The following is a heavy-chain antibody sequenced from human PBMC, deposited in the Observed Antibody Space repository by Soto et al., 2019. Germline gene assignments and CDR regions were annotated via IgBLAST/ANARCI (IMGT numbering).Heavy chain of an antibody. J-gene: IGHJ5*02. Sequence: ASVKVSCKASGYTFTSYGISWVRQAPGQGLEWMGWISAYNGNTNYAQKLQGRVAMTTDTSTSTAYMELRSLRSDDTAAYYCARGAPAETEFDPWGQGTLVTVSS. D-gene: IGHD6-19*01. CDR3: ARGAPAETEFDP. CDR2: ISAYNGNT. V-gene: IGHV1-18*01. CDR1: GYTFTSYG.